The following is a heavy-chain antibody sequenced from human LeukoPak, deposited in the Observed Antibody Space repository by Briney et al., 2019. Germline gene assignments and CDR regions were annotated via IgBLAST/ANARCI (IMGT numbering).Heavy chain of an antibody. J-gene: IGHJ2*01. CDR1: GFTFSSYS. Sequence: GGSLRLSCAASGFTFSSYSMNWVRQAPGKGLEWVSYISSSSSTIYYADSVKGRFTISRDNAKNSLYLQMNSLRAEDTAVYYCARDHADYSNLDWYFDLWGRGTLVTVSS. CDR3: ARDHADYSNLDWYFDL. CDR2: ISSSSSTI. V-gene: IGHV3-48*01. D-gene: IGHD4-11*01.